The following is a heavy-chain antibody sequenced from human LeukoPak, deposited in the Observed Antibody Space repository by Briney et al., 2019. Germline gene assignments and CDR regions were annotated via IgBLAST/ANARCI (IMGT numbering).Heavy chain of an antibody. J-gene: IGHJ4*02. CDR2: ISRSSSTI. CDR3: AKDSSVPYGITD. D-gene: IGHD4-17*01. CDR1: GFTFSSYS. V-gene: IGHV3-48*01. Sequence: GGSLRLSCAASGFTFSSYSMNWVRQAPGKGLEWVSYISRSSSTIYYADSVKGRFTISRDNSKNTLSLQMNNLRAEDTALYYCAKDSSVPYGITDWGQGTLVTVSS.